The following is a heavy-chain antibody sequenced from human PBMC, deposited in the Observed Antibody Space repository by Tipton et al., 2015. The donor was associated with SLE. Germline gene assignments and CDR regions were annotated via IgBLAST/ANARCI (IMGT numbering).Heavy chain of an antibody. V-gene: IGHV4-4*08. CDR3: ARTVHIPTVRGVPYFDY. CDR1: GFTFRNFA. CDR2: IYTSGST. D-gene: IGHD3-10*01. J-gene: IGHJ4*02. Sequence: LRLSCAASGFTFRNFAMCWVRQAPGKGLEWIGRIYTSGSTIYNPSLKSRVTISVDTSKNQFSLTLISVTAADTAVYYCARTVHIPTVRGVPYFDYWGPGTLLTVSS.